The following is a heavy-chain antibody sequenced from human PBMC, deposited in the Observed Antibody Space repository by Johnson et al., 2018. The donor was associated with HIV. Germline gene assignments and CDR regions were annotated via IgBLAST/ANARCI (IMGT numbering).Heavy chain of an antibody. CDR3: AKEVGNYWPDAFDI. CDR1: GFTFSNYG. J-gene: IGHJ3*02. D-gene: IGHD5-24*01. V-gene: IGHV3-30*02. Sequence: QVQLVESGGGVVQPGGSLTLSCAASGFTFSNYGMHWVRQAPGKGLEWVAFIRYDGSNKYYADSVKGRFTISRDTYKDTLYLQMNSLRPEDTAVFYCAKEVGNYWPDAFDIWCQGTMVTVSS. CDR2: IRYDGSNK.